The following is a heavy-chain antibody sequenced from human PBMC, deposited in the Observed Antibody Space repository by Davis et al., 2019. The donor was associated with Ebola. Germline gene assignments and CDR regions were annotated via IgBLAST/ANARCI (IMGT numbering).Heavy chain of an antibody. V-gene: IGHV4-28*01. J-gene: IGHJ2*01. Sequence: PSETLSLTCAVSSYSISNSHCWGWIRQPPGKGLAWIGFICSGATYFNPSLKGRVTVSVDTSKNQFSLSMTSVTAVDTAIYSCTRSSGVNYPASRYFDLWGRGTLVTVSS. D-gene: IGHD5-24*01. CDR3: TRSSGVNYPASRYFDL. CDR2: ICSGAT. CDR1: SYSISNSHC.